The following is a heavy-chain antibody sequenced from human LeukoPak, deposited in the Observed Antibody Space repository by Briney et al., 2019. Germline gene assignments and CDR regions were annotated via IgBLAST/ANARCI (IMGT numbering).Heavy chain of an antibody. CDR3: ATDVVKGYSSSWYVLVY. CDR2: FGPEDGET. V-gene: IGHV1-24*01. D-gene: IGHD6-13*01. CDR1: GYTFTGYY. Sequence: GASVKVSCKASGYTFTGYYMHWVRQAPGQGLEWMGGFGPEDGETIYAQKFQGRVTMTEDTSTDTAYMELSSLRSEDTAVYYCATDVVKGYSSSWYVLVYWGQGTLVTVSS. J-gene: IGHJ4*02.